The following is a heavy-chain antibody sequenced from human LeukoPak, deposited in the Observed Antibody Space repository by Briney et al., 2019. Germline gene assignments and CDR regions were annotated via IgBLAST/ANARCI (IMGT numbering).Heavy chain of an antibody. CDR1: GFTFSSYG. J-gene: IGHJ4*02. CDR2: IKQEGSEK. Sequence: GGSLRLCCAASGFTFSSYGMSWVRQATGKGLEGVANIKQEGSEKYYVDSVKGRFTISRDNAKNSLYLQMNRLRAEDTAVYYCARDWSTAMVTGGDFDYWGQGTLVTASS. D-gene: IGHD5-18*01. V-gene: IGHV3-7*01. CDR3: ARDWSTAMVTGGDFDY.